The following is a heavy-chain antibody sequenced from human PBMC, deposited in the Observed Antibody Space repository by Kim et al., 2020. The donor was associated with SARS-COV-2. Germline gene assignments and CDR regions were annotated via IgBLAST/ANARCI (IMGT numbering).Heavy chain of an antibody. D-gene: IGHD3-3*02. CDR3: AKGKQALISRPFDI. Sequence: VDSVRGRFTISRDTSKNTLSLQMNSLRADDTALYYCAKGKQALISRPFDIWGQGTLVTVSS. J-gene: IGHJ4*02. V-gene: IGHV3-23*01.